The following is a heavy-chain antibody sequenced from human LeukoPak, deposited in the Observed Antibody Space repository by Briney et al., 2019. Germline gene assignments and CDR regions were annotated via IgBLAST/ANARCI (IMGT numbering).Heavy chain of an antibody. V-gene: IGHV4-61*02. CDR1: GGSISSGSYY. J-gene: IGHJ4*02. CDR3: AREMGYMTEDYFDY. CDR2: IYTSGST. D-gene: IGHD6-13*01. Sequence: SETLSLTCTVSGGSISSGSYYWSWIRQPAGKGLEWIGRIYTSGSTNYNPSLKSRVTISVDTSKNQFSLKLSSVTAADTAVYYCAREMGYMTEDYFDYWGQGTLITVSS.